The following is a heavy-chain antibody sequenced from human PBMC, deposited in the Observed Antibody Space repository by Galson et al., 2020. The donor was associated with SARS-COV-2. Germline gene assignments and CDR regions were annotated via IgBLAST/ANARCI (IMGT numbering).Heavy chain of an antibody. CDR3: AAPSCSSTSCYDAFDI. CDR1: GFTFTSSA. Sequence: SVKVSCKASGFTFTSSAVQWVRQARGQRLEWIGWIVVGSGNTHYAQKFQERVTITRDMSTSTAYMELSSLRSEDTAVYYCAAPSCSSTSCYDAFDIWGQGTMVTVSS. J-gene: IGHJ3*02. D-gene: IGHD2-2*01. V-gene: IGHV1-58*01. CDR2: IVVGSGNT.